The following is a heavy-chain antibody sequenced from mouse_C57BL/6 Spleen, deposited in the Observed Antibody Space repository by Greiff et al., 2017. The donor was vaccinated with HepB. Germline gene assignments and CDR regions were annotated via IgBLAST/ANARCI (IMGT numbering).Heavy chain of an antibody. CDR3: ARSGSIYQGAY. Sequence: VQLQQSGAELARPGASVKMSCKASGYTFTSYTMHWVKQRPGQGLEWIGYINPSSGYTKYNQKFKDKATLTADKSSSTAYMQLSSLTSEDSAVYYCARSGSIYQGAYWGQGTLVTVSA. J-gene: IGHJ3*01. D-gene: IGHD5-1*01. V-gene: IGHV1-4*01. CDR1: GYTFTSYT. CDR2: INPSSGYT.